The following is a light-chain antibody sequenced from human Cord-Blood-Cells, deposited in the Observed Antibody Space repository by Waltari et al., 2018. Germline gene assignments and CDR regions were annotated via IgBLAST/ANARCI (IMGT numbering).Light chain of an antibody. J-gene: IGKJ1*01. CDR3: QQSYSTPWT. V-gene: IGKV1-39*01. CDR1: QSISSY. Sequence: DIQMTQSPSYLSASVGDRVTITCRASQSISSYLNGYQQKPGKAPELLIYAASGLQRRVPARFSGSGSGTDFTLTISSLQPEDFATYYCQQSYSTPWTFGQGTKVEIK. CDR2: AAS.